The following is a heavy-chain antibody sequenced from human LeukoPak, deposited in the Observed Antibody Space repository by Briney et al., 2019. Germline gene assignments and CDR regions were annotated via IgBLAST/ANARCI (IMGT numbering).Heavy chain of an antibody. CDR3: SCTNSSGFDY. CDR1: GFTFSSYS. CDR2: ISSSSSYI. D-gene: IGHD6-19*01. Sequence: GESLRLSCAASGFTFSSYSMNWVRQAPGKGLEWVSSISSSSSYIYYADSVKGRFTISRDNSKNTLYLQMNSLRAEDTAVYYCSCTNSSGFDYWGQGTLVTVSS. J-gene: IGHJ4*02. V-gene: IGHV3-21*01.